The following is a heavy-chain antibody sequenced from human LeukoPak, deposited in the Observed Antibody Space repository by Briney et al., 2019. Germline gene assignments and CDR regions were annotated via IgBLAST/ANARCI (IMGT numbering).Heavy chain of an antibody. CDR1: GFSLSSYG. CDR3: AKDSAGTPDY. D-gene: IGHD6-13*01. J-gene: IGHJ4*02. V-gene: IGHV3-23*01. Sequence: GGSLRLSCAASGFSLSSYGMTWVRQAPGKGLEWVSTLSDSGGGTYYADSVKGRFTISRDNSKNTLYLQMNSLRAEDTAVYYYAKDSAGTPDYWGQGTLVTVSS. CDR2: LSDSGGGT.